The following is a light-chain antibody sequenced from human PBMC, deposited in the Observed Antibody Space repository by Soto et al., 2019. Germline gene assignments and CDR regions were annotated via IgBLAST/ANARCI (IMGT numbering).Light chain of an antibody. J-gene: IGKJ3*01. CDR1: QSVSTY. CDR2: AAS. CDR3: QEYSDWPLFT. Sequence: EIVVTQSPGILSVSPGDRATLSCRASQSVSTYLAWYQQKPGQAPTLLIYAASTRATGIPARFTGSGSGTDFTLTIISLQSEDFAVYYCQEYSDWPLFTFGPGTRVDIK. V-gene: IGKV3-15*01.